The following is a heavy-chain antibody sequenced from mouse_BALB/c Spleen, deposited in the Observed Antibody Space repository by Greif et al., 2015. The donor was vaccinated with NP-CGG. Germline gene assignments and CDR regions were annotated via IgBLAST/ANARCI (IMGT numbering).Heavy chain of an antibody. Sequence: VQLQQSGAELARPGASVKLSCKASGYTFTDYYINWVKQRTGQGLEWIGEIYPGSGNTYYNEKFKGKATLTADKSSSTAYMQLSSLTSEVSAVYFCARKGVRRAMDYWGQGTSVTVSS. CDR2: IYPGSGNT. CDR1: GYTFTDYY. CDR3: ARKGVRRAMDY. V-gene: IGHV1-77*01. D-gene: IGHD2-14*01. J-gene: IGHJ4*01.